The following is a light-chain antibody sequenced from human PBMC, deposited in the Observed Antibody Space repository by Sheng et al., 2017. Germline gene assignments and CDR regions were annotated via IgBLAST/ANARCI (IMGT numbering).Light chain of an antibody. Sequence: SYELTQPPSVSVAPGQTARITCGENDIGSKSVHWYQQKPGQAPVLVVYDDSDRPSGIPERFSGSNSGNTATLTISRVEPGDEADYYCQVWDSSSDLVVFGGGTKLTVL. V-gene: IGLV3-21*02. CDR2: DDS. CDR1: DIGSKS. CDR3: QVWDSSSDLVV. J-gene: IGLJ2*01.